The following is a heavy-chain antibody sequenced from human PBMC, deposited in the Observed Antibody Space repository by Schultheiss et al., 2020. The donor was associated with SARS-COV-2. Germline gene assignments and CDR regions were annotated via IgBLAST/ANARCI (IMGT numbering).Heavy chain of an antibody. CDR3: TRWVGGTAVPLDF. Sequence: GGSLRLSCAASGFTFSGSAVHWVRQASGKGLEWVGRIRSNANSYTTAYAASVKGRFSISRDDSKNTAYLQMNSLKAEDTAVYYCTRWVGGTAVPLDFWGQGTLVTVSS. V-gene: IGHV3-73*01. D-gene: IGHD1-26*01. CDR2: IRSNANSYTT. CDR1: GFTFSGSA. J-gene: IGHJ4*02.